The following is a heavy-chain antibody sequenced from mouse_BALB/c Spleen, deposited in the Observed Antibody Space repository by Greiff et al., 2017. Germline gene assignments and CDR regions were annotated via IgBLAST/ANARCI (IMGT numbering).Heavy chain of an antibody. CDR2: INPSNGRT. V-gene: IGHV1S81*02. CDR1: GYTFTSYW. CDR3: ARLSMIIPFDY. J-gene: IGHJ2*01. Sequence: QVQLQQPGAELVKPGASVKLSCKASGYTFTSYWMHWVKQRPGQGLEWIGEINPSNGRTNYNEKFKSKATLTVDKSSSTAYMQLSSLTSKDSAVYYCARLSMIIPFDYWGQGTTLTVSS. D-gene: IGHD2-4*01.